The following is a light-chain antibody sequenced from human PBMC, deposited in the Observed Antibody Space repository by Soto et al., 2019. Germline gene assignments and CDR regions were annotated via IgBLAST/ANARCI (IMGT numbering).Light chain of an antibody. J-gene: IGKJ4*01. V-gene: IGKV1-39*01. CDR3: QQSYSSPLP. Sequence: DIQMTQSPSSLSASVGDRVTITCRASQSISSYLNWYQQKPGKAPKLLIYAASSLQSGVPSRFSGSGSGTDFTLTICSLQPVDFATYYCQQSYSSPLPFGGGPKVDIK. CDR2: AAS. CDR1: QSISSY.